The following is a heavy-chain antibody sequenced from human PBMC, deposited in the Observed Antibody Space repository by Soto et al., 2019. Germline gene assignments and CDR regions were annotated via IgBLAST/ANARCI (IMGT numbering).Heavy chain of an antibody. CDR3: AAGGGLPRYY. D-gene: IGHD5-12*01. V-gene: IGHV4-59*12. J-gene: IGHJ4*02. CDR2: IYYSGST. CDR1: GGSISRDY. Sequence: SGTLSLTCTVSGGSISRDYWSWIRQPPGKGLEWIGYIYYSGSTNYNPSLKSRVTISVDTSKNQFSLKLSSVTAADTAVYYCAAGGGLPRYYWGQGTLVTVSS.